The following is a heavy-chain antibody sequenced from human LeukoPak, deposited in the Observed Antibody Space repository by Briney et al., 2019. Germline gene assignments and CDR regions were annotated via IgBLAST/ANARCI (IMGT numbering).Heavy chain of an antibody. V-gene: IGHV1-3*01. J-gene: IGHJ4*02. Sequence: ASVKVSCKASGYTFTSYAMHWVRQAPGQRLEWMGWINAGNGNTKYSQKFQGRVTITADESTSTAYMELSSLRSEDTAVYYCARGVDGSGSSGYWGQGTLVTVSS. CDR3: ARGVDGSGSSGY. CDR1: GYTFTSYA. D-gene: IGHD3-10*01. CDR2: INAGNGNT.